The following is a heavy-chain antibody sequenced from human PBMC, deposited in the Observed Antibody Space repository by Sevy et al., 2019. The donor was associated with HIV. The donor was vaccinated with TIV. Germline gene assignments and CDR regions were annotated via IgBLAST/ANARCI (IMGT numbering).Heavy chain of an antibody. J-gene: IGHJ6*02. D-gene: IGHD2-21*02. CDR2: TSGNSGAI. Sequence: GGSLRLSCAASGFSFTWYWMSWVRQTPGKGLEWISYTSGNSGAIYYPDSVKGRFTVSRDNTNNALFLQMSSLKDDDTAVYYCARGPDCGGDCDVGFYYPLDVWGQGTTVTVSS. CDR3: ARGPDCGGDCDVGFYYPLDV. V-gene: IGHV3-48*02. CDR1: GFSFTWYW.